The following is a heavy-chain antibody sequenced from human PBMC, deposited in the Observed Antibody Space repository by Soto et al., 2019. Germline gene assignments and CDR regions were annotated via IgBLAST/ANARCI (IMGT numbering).Heavy chain of an antibody. Sequence: PGGSLSLSCTASGFTFSDYTMSWIRQAPGKGLEWISYINSSGIPTYYADSVKGRFTISRDNSKNLLYLQMNSLRADDTAVYYCARDMSGGTYNYYYGMDVWGQGTTVTVSS. CDR1: GFTFSDYT. CDR3: ARDMSGGTYNYYYGMDV. J-gene: IGHJ6*02. V-gene: IGHV3-11*01. CDR2: INSSGIPT. D-gene: IGHD1-26*01.